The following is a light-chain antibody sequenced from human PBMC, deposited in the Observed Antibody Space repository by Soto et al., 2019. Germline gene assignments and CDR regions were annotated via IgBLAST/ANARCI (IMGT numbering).Light chain of an antibody. CDR2: AAS. V-gene: IGKV1-16*02. Sequence: DIQMTQSPSSLSVSVGDTVTITCRASQGINDFLAWFQQKPGKAPKPLISAASSLQSGVPSKFSGSGSDRDFTLTISSLQPEDSATYYCQQYHSYPVTFGGGTKVEI. J-gene: IGKJ4*01. CDR3: QQYHSYPVT. CDR1: QGINDF.